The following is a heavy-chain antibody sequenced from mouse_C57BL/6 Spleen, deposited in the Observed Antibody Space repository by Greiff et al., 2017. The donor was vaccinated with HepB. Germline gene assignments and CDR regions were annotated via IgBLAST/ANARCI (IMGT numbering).Heavy chain of an antibody. D-gene: IGHD1-1*01. CDR3: ARDGNYYGRSHYYAMDY. V-gene: IGHV1-55*01. CDR2: IYPGSGST. CDR1: GYTFTSYW. J-gene: IGHJ4*01. Sequence: QVQLQQPGAELVKPGASVKMSCKASGYTFTSYWITWVKQRPGQGLEWIGDIYPGSGSTNYNEKFKSKATLTVETSSSTAYMQLSSLTSEDSAVYYCARDGNYYGRSHYYAMDYWGQGTSVTVSS.